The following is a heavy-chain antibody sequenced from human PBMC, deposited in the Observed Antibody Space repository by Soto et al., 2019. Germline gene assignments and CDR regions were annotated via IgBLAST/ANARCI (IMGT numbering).Heavy chain of an antibody. Sequence: ASVKVSCKASGYSFTGYYIHWVRQAPGQGLEWMGWINPDSGATNYAQNFQGRVTLTSDTSISTASMDLTSLTSDDTAVYYCARGDYGTGGYPFPYFDYWGQGTLVTVSS. CDR1: GYSFTGYY. D-gene: IGHD2-8*02. V-gene: IGHV1-2*02. CDR3: ARGDYGTGGYPFPYFDY. J-gene: IGHJ4*02. CDR2: INPDSGAT.